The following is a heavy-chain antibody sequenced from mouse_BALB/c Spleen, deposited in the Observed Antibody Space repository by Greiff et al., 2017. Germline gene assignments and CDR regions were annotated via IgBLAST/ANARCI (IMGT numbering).Heavy chain of an antibody. CDR2: LGSGGST. J-gene: IGHJ4*01. Sequence: QVQLKESGPGLVQPSQSLSITCTVSGFSLTSYGVHWVRQSPGKGLEWLGVLGSGGSTDYNAAFISRLSISKDNSKSQVFFKMNSLQANDTAIYYCARNDYGNRYYYAMDYWGQGTSVTVSS. CDR1: GFSLTSYG. CDR3: ARNDYGNRYYYAMDY. D-gene: IGHD2-1*01. V-gene: IGHV2-2*02.